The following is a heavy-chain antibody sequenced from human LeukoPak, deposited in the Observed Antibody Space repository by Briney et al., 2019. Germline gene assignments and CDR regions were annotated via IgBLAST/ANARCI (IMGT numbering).Heavy chain of an antibody. CDR3: ARDEQQLGNDY. V-gene: IGHV4-39*07. J-gene: IGHJ4*02. CDR2: IYYSGST. Sequence: SETLSLTCAVSGASISSSNYYWGWIRQPPGKGLEWIGSIYYSGSTYYNPSLKSRVTISVDTSKNQFSLKLSSVTAADTAVYYCARDEQQLGNDYWGQGTLVTVSS. D-gene: IGHD6-13*01. CDR1: GASISSSNYY.